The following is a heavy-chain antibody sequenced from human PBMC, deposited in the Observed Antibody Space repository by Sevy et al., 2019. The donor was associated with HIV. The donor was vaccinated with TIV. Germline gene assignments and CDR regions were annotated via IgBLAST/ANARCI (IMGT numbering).Heavy chain of an antibody. CDR1: GFTFSSYA. Sequence: GGYLRLSCAASGFTFSSYAMHWVRQAPGKGLEWVAVISYDGSNKYYSDSVKGRFTISRDNSKNTLYLQMNSLRAEDTAVYYCARDSEVFMDPSYYFDYWGQGTLVTVSS. J-gene: IGHJ4*02. V-gene: IGHV3-30-3*01. D-gene: IGHD3-10*01. CDR3: ARDSEVFMDPSYYFDY. CDR2: ISYDGSNK.